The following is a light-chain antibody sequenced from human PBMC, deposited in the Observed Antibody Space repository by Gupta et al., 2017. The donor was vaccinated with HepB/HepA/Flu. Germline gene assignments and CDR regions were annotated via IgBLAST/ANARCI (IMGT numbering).Light chain of an antibody. CDR2: YVR. V-gene: IGLV2-14*03. J-gene: IGLJ1*01. CDR3: SSHTSSIILV. Sequence: QSALTPPASVFAPPGHSITIPCTRTSSDVGYFYYVPWPPPHPAHAPNLLIYYVRNPPPGDSIRFSGSKSGNTTSLTSSGLQAEDEADYYCSSHTSSIILVFGTGTKVSVL. CDR1: SSDVGYFYY.